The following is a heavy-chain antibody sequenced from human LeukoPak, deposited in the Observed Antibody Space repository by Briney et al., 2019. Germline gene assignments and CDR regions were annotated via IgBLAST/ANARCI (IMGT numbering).Heavy chain of an antibody. J-gene: IGHJ4*02. CDR2: ISSSSESI. D-gene: IGHD3-9*01. CDR1: GLNFDDYG. CDR3: ARGNPDWSIGC. Sequence: GRSLRLSRVCCFGLNFDDYGMHWVRQAPGKGLEVVAGISSSSESIGYAASVTGRFTICRDYAQNSVYLQMNSLRVEYTAHYYCARGNPDWSIGCWGQGTLVTV. V-gene: IGHV3-9*01.